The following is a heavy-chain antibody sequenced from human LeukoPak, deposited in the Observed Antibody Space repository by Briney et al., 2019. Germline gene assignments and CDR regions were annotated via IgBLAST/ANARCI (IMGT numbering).Heavy chain of an antibody. CDR2: INHSGST. D-gene: IGHD3-9*01. CDR1: GGSFSSYY. CDR3: ASVYYDILTGYYTAFDY. V-gene: IGHV4-34*01. Sequence: SETLSLTCAVYGGSFSSYYWSWIRQPPGKGLEWIGEINHSGSTNYNPSLKSRVTISVDTSKNQFSLKLSSVTAADTAVYYCASVYYDILTGYYTAFDYWGQGTLVTVSS. J-gene: IGHJ4*02.